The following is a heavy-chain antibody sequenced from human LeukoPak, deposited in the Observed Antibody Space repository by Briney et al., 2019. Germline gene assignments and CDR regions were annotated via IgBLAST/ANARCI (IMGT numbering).Heavy chain of an antibody. CDR2: LKSKPNGGTT. CDR3: TTPYYDILTGH. CDR1: GFTFSNAW. Sequence: GGSLSLSCAASGFTFSNAWMSWVRPAPGQGLGWVGRLKSKPNGGTTDYAAPVKGRFTISTDDSKNTLDLQMNSLKTEDTAVYYCTTPYYDILTGHWGQGTLVTVSS. D-gene: IGHD3-9*01. J-gene: IGHJ4*02. V-gene: IGHV3-15*01.